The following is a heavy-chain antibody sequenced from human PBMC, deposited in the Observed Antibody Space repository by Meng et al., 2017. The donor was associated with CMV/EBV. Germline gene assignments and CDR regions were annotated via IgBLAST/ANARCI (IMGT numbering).Heavy chain of an antibody. CDR1: GCSISSGDYY. CDR2: IYYSGST. Sequence: QQPLQGSVPGLVKPSQILSLNLTVSGCSISSGDYYWSWIRQPPGKGLEWIGYIYYSGSTYYNPSLKRRVTISVDTSKNQFSLKLSSVTAADTAVYYCARDNRRGGVDYWGQGTLVTVSS. CDR3: ARDNRRGGVDY. J-gene: IGHJ4*02. D-gene: IGHD3-3*01. V-gene: IGHV4-30-4*08.